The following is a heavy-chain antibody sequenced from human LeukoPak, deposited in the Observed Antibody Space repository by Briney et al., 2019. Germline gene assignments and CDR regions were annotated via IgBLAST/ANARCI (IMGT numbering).Heavy chain of an antibody. V-gene: IGHV1-69*05. D-gene: IGHD2-2*01. CDR1: GGTFSSYA. CDR3: ARGTGYCSSTSCGSGDWFDP. CDR2: IIPIFGTA. Sequence: SVKVSCKASGGTFSSYAISWVRQAPGQGLEWMGGIIPIFGTANYAQKFQGRVTITTDESTSTAYMELSSLRSEDTAVYYCARGTGYCSSTSCGSGDWFDPWGQGTLVTVSS. J-gene: IGHJ5*02.